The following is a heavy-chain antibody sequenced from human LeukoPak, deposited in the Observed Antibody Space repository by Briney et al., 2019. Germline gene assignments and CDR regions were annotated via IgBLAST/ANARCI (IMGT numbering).Heavy chain of an antibody. CDR2: IYYSGST. Sequence: SETLTLPCTVSGGSISSYYWSWIRQPPGKGLEWIGYIYYSGSTNYNPSLKSRVTISVDTSKNQFSLKLSSVTAADTAVYYCARGGKKFCGRDCYFFDYWGQGPLVTVSS. V-gene: IGHV4-59*01. J-gene: IGHJ4*02. CDR1: GGSISSYY. D-gene: IGHD2-21*02. CDR3: ARGGKKFCGRDCYFFDY.